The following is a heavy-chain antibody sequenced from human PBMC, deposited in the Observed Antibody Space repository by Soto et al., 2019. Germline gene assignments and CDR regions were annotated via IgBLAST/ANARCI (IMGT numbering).Heavy chain of an antibody. CDR2: ISYDGSNK. Sequence: GGSLRLSCVASGFTFSSYGMHWVRQAPGKGLEWVAVISYDGSNKYYADSVKGRFTISRDNSKNTLYLQMNSLRAGDTAVYYCAKDLPGYGSSWYFSYYYYGMDVWGQGTTVTVSS. CDR3: AKDLPGYGSSWYFSYYYYGMDV. V-gene: IGHV3-30*18. D-gene: IGHD6-13*01. CDR1: GFTFSSYG. J-gene: IGHJ6*02.